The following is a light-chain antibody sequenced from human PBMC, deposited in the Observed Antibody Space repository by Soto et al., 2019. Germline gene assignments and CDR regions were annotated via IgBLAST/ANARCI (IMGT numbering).Light chain of an antibody. Sequence: EIVLTQSPGTLSLSPGERATLSCRASQNVDTNYLAWYQQKPGQAPRIIIFGASGRATGIPDRFSGSGSGTDFTLTISRLEPEDFAMYYCQQYGSLSWTFGQGTKVESK. V-gene: IGKV3-20*01. CDR3: QQYGSLSWT. J-gene: IGKJ1*01. CDR1: QNVDTNY. CDR2: GAS.